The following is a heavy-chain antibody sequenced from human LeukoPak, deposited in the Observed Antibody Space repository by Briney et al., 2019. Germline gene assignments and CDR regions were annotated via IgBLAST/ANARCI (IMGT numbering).Heavy chain of an antibody. D-gene: IGHD6-13*01. CDR3: AKDSAGAAAGTPRYYYYYGMDV. Sequence: PGGSLRLSCAAPGFTFDDYAMHWVRQAPGKGLEWVSLISGDGGSTYYADSVKGRFTISRDNSKNSLYLQMNSLRTEDTALYYCAKDSAGAAAGTPRYYYYYGMDVWGQGTTVTVSS. J-gene: IGHJ6*02. CDR1: GFTFDDYA. CDR2: ISGDGGST. V-gene: IGHV3-43*02.